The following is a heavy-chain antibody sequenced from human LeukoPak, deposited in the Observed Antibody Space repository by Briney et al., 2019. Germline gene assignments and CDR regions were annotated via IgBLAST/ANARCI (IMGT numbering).Heavy chain of an antibody. Sequence: GGSLRLSCAASGFTFSVYWMHWVRQVPEKGLVWVSRINSDGSSTTYADSVKGRFTISRDNAKNTLYLQMNSLRAEDTAVYYCARVGASIAARPYLDYWGQGTLVTVSS. CDR1: GFTFSVYW. V-gene: IGHV3-74*01. CDR3: ARVGASIAARPYLDY. D-gene: IGHD6-6*01. CDR2: INSDGSST. J-gene: IGHJ4*02.